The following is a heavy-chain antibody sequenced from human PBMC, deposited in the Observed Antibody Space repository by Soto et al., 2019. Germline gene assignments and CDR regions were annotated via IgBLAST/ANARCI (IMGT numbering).Heavy chain of an antibody. Sequence: QVQLVQSGAEVKKPGASLKVSCKASGYTFTGYYMHWVRQAPGQGLEWVGWINPYSGGRNYAQKLQGWVTMTRDTSISTAYRELSRLGSDDTAVYYCAREPGIAVAGTDTPYYFDYWGQGTLVTVSS. CDR2: INPYSGGR. V-gene: IGHV1-2*04. D-gene: IGHD6-19*01. CDR1: GYTFTGYY. CDR3: AREPGIAVAGTDTPYYFDY. J-gene: IGHJ4*02.